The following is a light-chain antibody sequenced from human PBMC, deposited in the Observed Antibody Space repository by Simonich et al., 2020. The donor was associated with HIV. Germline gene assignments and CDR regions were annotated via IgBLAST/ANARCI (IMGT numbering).Light chain of an antibody. CDR1: QSVLYSSNNKNY. V-gene: IGKV4-1*01. J-gene: IGKJ4*01. CDR3: PLT. CDR2: WAS. Sequence: DIVMTQSPDSLAVSLGERATINCKSSQSVLYSSNNKNYLAWVQQKPGQPPKLLIYWASTRESGVPDRFSGSVAGTDFTLTISSLQAEDVAVYSTPLTFGGGTKVEIK.